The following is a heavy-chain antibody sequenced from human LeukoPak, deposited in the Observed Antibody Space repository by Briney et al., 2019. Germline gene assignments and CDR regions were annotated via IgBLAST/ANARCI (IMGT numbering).Heavy chain of an antibody. Sequence: GGSLRLSCAASGFTFRSYSIKLVRPGPGKGLEWVSSISSSSSYIYYADSVKGRFTISRDNAKNSLYLQMNSLRAEDTAVYYCARDLYGRSGTGAFDIWGQGTMVTVSS. J-gene: IGHJ3*02. CDR1: GFTFRSYS. CDR2: ISSSSSYI. V-gene: IGHV3-21*01. CDR3: ARDLYGRSGTGAFDI. D-gene: IGHD2-2*02.